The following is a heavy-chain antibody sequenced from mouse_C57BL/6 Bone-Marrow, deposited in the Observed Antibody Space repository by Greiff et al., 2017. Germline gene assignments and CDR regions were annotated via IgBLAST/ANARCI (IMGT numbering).Heavy chain of an antibody. J-gene: IGHJ3*01. D-gene: IGHD2-1*01. Sequence: QVQLQQPGAELVKPGASVKMSCKASGYTFTSYWITWVKQRPGQGLEWIGDIYPGSGSTNYNEQFKSKATLTVDTSSSTAYMQLSSLTSADSAVYYCARESIYYGNYVGFAYWGQGTLVTVSA. CDR3: ARESIYYGNYVGFAY. CDR1: GYTFTSYW. V-gene: IGHV1-55*01. CDR2: IYPGSGST.